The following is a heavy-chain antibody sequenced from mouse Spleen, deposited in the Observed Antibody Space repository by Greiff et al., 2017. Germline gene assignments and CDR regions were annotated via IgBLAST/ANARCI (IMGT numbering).Heavy chain of an antibody. CDR2: IYPGDGDT. J-gene: IGHJ1*01. CDR3: ARRGGSLYWYFDV. CDR1: GYAFSSYW. Sequence: VQLQQSGAELVKPGASVKISCKASGYAFSSYWMNWVKQRPGKGLEWIGQIYPGDGDTNYNGKFKGKATLTADKSSSTAYMQLSSLTSEDSAVYFCARRGGSLYWYFDVWGAGTTVTVSS. V-gene: IGHV1-80*01.